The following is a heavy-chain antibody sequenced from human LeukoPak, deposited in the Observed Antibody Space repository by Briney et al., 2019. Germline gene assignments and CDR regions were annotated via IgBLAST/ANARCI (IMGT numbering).Heavy chain of an antibody. CDR3: ASEAREYSSGSLGDY. J-gene: IGHJ4*02. CDR2: IIPIFGTA. Sequence: ASVKVSCKASGGTFSSYAISWVRQAPGQGLEWMGGIIPIFGTANYAQKFQGRVTITADKSTSTAYMELSSLRSEDTAVYYCASEAREYSSGSLGDYWGQGTLVTVSS. V-gene: IGHV1-69*06. D-gene: IGHD6-19*01. CDR1: GGTFSSYA.